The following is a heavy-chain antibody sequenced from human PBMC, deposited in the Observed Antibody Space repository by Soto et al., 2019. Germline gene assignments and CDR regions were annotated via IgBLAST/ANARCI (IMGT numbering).Heavy chain of an antibody. J-gene: IGHJ4*02. CDR1: GYTFTSYD. CDR3: ARTLYRDNVDY. D-gene: IGHD4-17*01. V-gene: IGHV1-8*01. Sequence: QVQLVQSGAEVKKPGASVKVSCKASGYTFTSYDINWVRQATGQGLEWMGWMNPNSGNTGYARKSEGRVTMTRNTSVRTAYMELCSLRSEDTAVYYCARTLYRDNVDYWGQAALVTCSS. CDR2: MNPNSGNT.